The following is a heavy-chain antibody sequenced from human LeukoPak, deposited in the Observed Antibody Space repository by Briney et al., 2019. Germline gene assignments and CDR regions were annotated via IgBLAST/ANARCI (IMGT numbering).Heavy chain of an antibody. V-gene: IGHV1-18*01. J-gene: IGHJ4*02. CDR1: GYTFNTYG. CDR2: ISAYNGNT. D-gene: IGHD2-2*01. CDR3: ARSGGSCTSSSCLFDY. Sequence: GASVKVSCEASGYTFNTYGVAWVRQAPGQGLEWMGWISAYNGNTHYAQKFQGRVTMATDTSTSTAYLELRSLISDDTAVYYCARSGGSCTSSSCLFDYWGQGTLVTVPS.